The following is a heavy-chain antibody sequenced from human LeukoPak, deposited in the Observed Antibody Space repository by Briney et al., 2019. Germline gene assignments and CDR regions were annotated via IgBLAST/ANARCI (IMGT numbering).Heavy chain of an antibody. V-gene: IGHV3-11*04. CDR2: ISSSGSTI. CDR3: AVVVVPAAELVPDAFDI. CDR1: GFTFSDYY. J-gene: IGHJ3*02. Sequence: AGGSLRLSCAASGFTFSDYYMSWIRQAPGKGLEWVSYISSSGSTIYYADSVKGRFTISRDNAKNSLYLQMNSLRAEDTAVYYCAVVVVPAAELVPDAFDIWGQGTMVTVSS. D-gene: IGHD2-2*01.